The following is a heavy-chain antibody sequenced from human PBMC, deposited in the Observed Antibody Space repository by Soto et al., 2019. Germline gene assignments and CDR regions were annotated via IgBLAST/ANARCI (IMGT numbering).Heavy chain of an antibody. CDR1: CGSFSGYY. V-gene: IGHV4-34*01. CDR3: ARGRRGYYYYYGMDV. CDR2: INHSGST. J-gene: IGHJ6*02. Sequence: PSETLSLTCAVYCGSFSGYYWSWIRQPPGKGLEWIGEINHSGSTNYNPSLKSRVTISVDTSKNQFSLKLSSVTAADTAVYYCARGRRGYYYYYGMDVWGQGTTVTVSS.